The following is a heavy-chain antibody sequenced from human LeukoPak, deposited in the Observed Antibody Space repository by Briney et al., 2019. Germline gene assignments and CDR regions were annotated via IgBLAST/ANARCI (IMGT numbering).Heavy chain of an antibody. Sequence: SVKVSCKASGGTFSSYAISWVRQAPGQGLEWMGRIIPILGIANYAQKFQGRVTITAEKSTSTAYMELSSLRSEDTAVYYCARDQVPSIAARPWNNWFDPWGQGTLVTVSS. V-gene: IGHV1-69*04. J-gene: IGHJ5*02. CDR2: IIPILGIA. CDR3: ARDQVPSIAARPWNNWFDP. D-gene: IGHD6-6*01. CDR1: GGTFSSYA.